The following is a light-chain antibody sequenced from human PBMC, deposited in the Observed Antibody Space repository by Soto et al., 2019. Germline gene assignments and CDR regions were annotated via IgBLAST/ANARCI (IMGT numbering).Light chain of an antibody. V-gene: IGLV2-14*01. CDR3: SSYTSTSTYV. J-gene: IGLJ1*01. Sequence: QSALTQPASVSGSPGQSITISCTGTSSDVGGYDYVSWYQQHPGKAPKFMIYEVTNRPSGVSHRFSGSKSANTASLTISGLQAEDEADYYCSSYTSTSTYVFGTGTKVTV. CDR2: EVT. CDR1: SSDVGGYDY.